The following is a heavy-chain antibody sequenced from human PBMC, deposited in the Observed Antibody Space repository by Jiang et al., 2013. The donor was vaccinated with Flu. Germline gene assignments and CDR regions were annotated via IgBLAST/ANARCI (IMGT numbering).Heavy chain of an antibody. CDR3: ARDVVAGSGSCDY. D-gene: IGHD3-10*01. J-gene: IGHJ4*02. CDR2: INNDGTVT. Sequence: GLVWVSRINNDGTVTQYADSVKGRFTISRDNAKNTLSLQMNSLRDEDTAVYYCARDVVAGSGSCDYWGQGTLVTVSS. V-gene: IGHV3-74*03.